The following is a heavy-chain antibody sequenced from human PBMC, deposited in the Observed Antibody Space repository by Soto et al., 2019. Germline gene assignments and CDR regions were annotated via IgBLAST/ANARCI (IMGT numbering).Heavy chain of an antibody. D-gene: IGHD6-19*01. CDR3: ARESQISSGVWFDP. V-gene: IGHV4-59*12. CDR1: GGSISSYY. Sequence: SETLSLTCTVSGGSISSYYWSWIRQPPGKGLEWIGYIYYSGSTNYNPSLKSRVTISVDTSKNQFSLKLSSVTAADTAVYYCARESQISSGVWFDPWGQGTLVTVSS. CDR2: IYYSGST. J-gene: IGHJ5*02.